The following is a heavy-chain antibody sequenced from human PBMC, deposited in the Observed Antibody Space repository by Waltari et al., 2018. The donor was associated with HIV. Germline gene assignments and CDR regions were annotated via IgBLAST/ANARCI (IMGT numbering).Heavy chain of an antibody. CDR2: ISDDGTKQ. D-gene: IGHD3-10*01. CDR1: GFTFRDYA. V-gene: IGHV3-30*15. J-gene: IGHJ5*01. Sequence: QVHLVESGGGVVQPGRSLRLSCVTSGFTFRDYAFHWVRKAPGRGLEWLEAISDDGTKQYYAKAVRGRFIISRDDATNTVHLQMGSLRDEDTAMYFCAKDGRLRWYGDTGWLDAWGRGSQVTVSS. CDR3: AKDGRLRWYGDTGWLDA.